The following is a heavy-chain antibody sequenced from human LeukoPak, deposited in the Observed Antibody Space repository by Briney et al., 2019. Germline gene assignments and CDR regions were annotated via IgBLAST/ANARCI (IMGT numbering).Heavy chain of an antibody. V-gene: IGHV4-39*01. D-gene: IGHD3-22*01. CDR2: IYYSGST. CDR3: ARLYDSSGCYYYYMDV. Sequence: SETLSLTCTVSGGSISSSSYYWGWIRQPPGKGLEWIGSIYYSGSTYYNPSLKSRVTISVDTSKNQFSLKLSSVTAADTAVYYCARLYDSSGCYYYYMDVWGKGTTVTVSS. J-gene: IGHJ6*03. CDR1: GGSISSSSYY.